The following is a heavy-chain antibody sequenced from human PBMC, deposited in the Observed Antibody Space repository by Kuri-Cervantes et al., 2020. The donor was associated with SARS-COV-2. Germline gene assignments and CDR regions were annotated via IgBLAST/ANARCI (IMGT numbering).Heavy chain of an antibody. V-gene: IGHV3-48*02. CDR1: GFTFSSYS. Sequence: GESLKISCAASGFTFSSYSMNWVRQAPGKGLEWVSYISSSSSTIYYADSVKGRFTISRDNAKNSLYLQMNSLRDEDTAVYYCARIPGYSSGWLAFDIWGQGTMVTVSS. CDR3: ARIPGYSSGWLAFDI. D-gene: IGHD6-19*01. J-gene: IGHJ3*02. CDR2: ISSSSSTI.